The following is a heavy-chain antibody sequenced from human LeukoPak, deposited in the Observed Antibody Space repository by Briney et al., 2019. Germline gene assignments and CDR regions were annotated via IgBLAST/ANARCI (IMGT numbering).Heavy chain of an antibody. CDR1: GFTFSNYG. J-gene: IGHJ4*02. CDR2: ISYDGSNK. D-gene: IGHD5-24*01. CDR3: AKAGMATYFEREDY. Sequence: GGSLRLSCAASGFTFSNYGMHWVRQAPGKGPEWVAVISYDGSNKYYADSVKGRFTISRDNSRNTLYLQMNSLTAEDTAVYYCAKAGMATYFEREDYWGQGTLVTVSS. V-gene: IGHV3-30*18.